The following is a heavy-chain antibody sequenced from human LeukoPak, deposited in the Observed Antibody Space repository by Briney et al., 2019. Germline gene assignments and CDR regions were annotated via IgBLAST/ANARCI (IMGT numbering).Heavy chain of an antibody. V-gene: IGHV4-38-2*01. J-gene: IGHJ4*02. D-gene: IGHD6-13*01. CDR2: IYYSGST. CDR1: GFTFSSYA. Sequence: SGGSLRLPCAASGFTFSSYAMSWIRQPPGKGLEWIGSIYYSGSTYYNPSLKSRVTISVDTSKNQFSLKLSSVTAADTALYYCARVIDVAAAGYFDSWGQGTQVTVSS. CDR3: ARVIDVAAAGYFDS.